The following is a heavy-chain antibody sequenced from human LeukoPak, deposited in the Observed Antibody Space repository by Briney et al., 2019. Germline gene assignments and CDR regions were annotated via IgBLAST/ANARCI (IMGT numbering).Heavy chain of an antibody. Sequence: PGGSLRLSCAASGFTFSDYYMSWIRQAPGKGLEWVSYISSSGSTIYYADSVKGRFTISRDSAKNSLYLQMNSLRAEDTAVYYCARDKSGGWYHENDAFDIWGQGTMVTVSS. D-gene: IGHD6-19*01. CDR2: ISSSGSTI. CDR1: GFTFSDYY. CDR3: ARDKSGGWYHENDAFDI. V-gene: IGHV3-11*04. J-gene: IGHJ3*02.